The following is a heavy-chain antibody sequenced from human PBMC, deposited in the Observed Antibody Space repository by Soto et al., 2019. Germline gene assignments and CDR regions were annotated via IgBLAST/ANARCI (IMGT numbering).Heavy chain of an antibody. D-gene: IGHD3-16*02. J-gene: IGHJ4*02. CDR1: GGTFSSYT. Sequence: QVQLVQSGAEVKKPGSSVKVSCKASGGTFSSYTISWVRQAPGQGLEWMGRIIPILGIANYAQKFQGRVTITADKSTSTAYMELSSLRSEDTAVYYCARGVSYDYIWGSYRFFVYWGQGTLVTVSS. CDR2: IIPILGIA. V-gene: IGHV1-69*02. CDR3: ARGVSYDYIWGSYRFFVY.